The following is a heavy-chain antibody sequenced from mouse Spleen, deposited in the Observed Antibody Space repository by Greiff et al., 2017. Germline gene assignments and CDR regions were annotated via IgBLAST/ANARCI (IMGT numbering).Heavy chain of an antibody. Sequence: EVKLMESEGGLVQPGSSMKLSCTASGFTFSDYYMAWVRQVPEKGLEWVANINYDGSSTYYLDSLKSRFIISRDNAKNILYLQMSSLKSEDTATYYCARDRGLYGNYHYYAMDYWGQGTSVTVSS. CDR3: ARDRGLYGNYHYYAMDY. V-gene: IGHV5-16*01. CDR1: GFTFSDYY. D-gene: IGHD2-10*02. CDR2: INYDGSST. J-gene: IGHJ4*01.